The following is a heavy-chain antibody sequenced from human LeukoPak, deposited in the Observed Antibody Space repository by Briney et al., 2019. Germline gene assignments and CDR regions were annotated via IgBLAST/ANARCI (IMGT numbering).Heavy chain of an antibody. J-gene: IGHJ4*02. CDR1: GFTFSSYE. CDR2: IYSDGTT. Sequence: SGGSLRLSCAASGFTFSSYEMNWVRQAPGKGLEWVSIIYSDGTTHYADSVKGRFTISRDNSKNTLYLHMNSLRAEDTAVYYCARPNAMVRGVRFDYWGQGTLVTVSS. D-gene: IGHD3-10*01. V-gene: IGHV3-66*04. CDR3: ARPNAMVRGVRFDY.